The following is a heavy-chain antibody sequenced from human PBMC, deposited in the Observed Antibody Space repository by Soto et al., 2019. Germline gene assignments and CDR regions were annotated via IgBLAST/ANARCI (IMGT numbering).Heavy chain of an antibody. V-gene: IGHV3-11*05. J-gene: IGHJ4*02. CDR2: ISSNGEYT. CDR1: GFTFSDYY. D-gene: IGHD1-1*01. Sequence: QVQLVESGGGLVKPGGSLRLSCAASGFTFSDYYMSWIRQAPGKGLEWLSYISSNGEYTTYAASVKGRSTISRDNAKNSLYLQINTLRAEDTAIYYWARDEAESQLGGYFDYWGQGALVTVS. CDR3: ARDEAESQLGGYFDY.